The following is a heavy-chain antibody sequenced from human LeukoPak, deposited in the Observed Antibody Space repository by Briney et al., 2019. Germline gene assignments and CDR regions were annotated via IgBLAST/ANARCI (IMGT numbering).Heavy chain of an antibody. CDR1: GFTFSSYW. J-gene: IGHJ3*02. CDR2: IKQDGSEE. Sequence: PSGGSLRLSCAASGFTFSSYWMSWVRQAPGKGLEWVANIKQDGSEEYYVDSVKGRFTISRDNAKNSLYLQMNSLRAEDTAVYYCARDNRNYYDSSGTGDAFDIWGQGTMVTVSS. D-gene: IGHD3-22*01. CDR3: ARDNRNYYDSSGTGDAFDI. V-gene: IGHV3-7*01.